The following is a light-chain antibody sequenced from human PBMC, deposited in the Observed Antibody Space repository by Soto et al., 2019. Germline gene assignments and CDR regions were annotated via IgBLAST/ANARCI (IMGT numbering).Light chain of an antibody. J-gene: IGKJ1*01. CDR2: GTS. Sequence: IVLTQSPCTLSLSPGERATLSCRASQSVSSSYLAWYQQQPGQAPRLLIYGTSTRATGIPARLSGSGSGTEFTLTISSLQSEDFAMYYCQQYNNWQTFGQGTKVDIK. CDR1: QSVSSSY. V-gene: IGKV3-15*01. CDR3: QQYNNWQT.